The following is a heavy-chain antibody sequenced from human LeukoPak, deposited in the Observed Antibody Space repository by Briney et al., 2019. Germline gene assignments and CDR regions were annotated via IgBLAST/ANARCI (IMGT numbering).Heavy chain of an antibody. CDR3: AKDPVFWSGVTPSYYYYGMDV. J-gene: IGHJ6*02. V-gene: IGHV3-23*01. CDR1: GFTFSSYA. CDR2: ISGSSGST. D-gene: IGHD3-3*01. Sequence: GGSLRLSCAASGFTFSSYAMSWVRQAPGKGLEWVSAISGSSGSTYYADSVKGRFTISRDNSKNTLYLQMNSLRAEDTAVYYCAKDPVFWSGVTPSYYYYGMDVWGQGTTVTVSS.